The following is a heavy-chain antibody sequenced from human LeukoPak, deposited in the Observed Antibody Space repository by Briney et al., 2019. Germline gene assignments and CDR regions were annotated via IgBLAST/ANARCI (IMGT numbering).Heavy chain of an antibody. V-gene: IGHV3-7*01. Sequence: PGGSLRLSCAASGFTFSSYWMSWVRQAPGTGLEWVANIKQDGSEENFVDSVKGRFNISRDNAKKPLYLQMNSLRAEDTAVYYCARCSSAGASLRHDYWGQGTLVTVSS. CDR1: GFTFSSYW. J-gene: IGHJ4*02. D-gene: IGHD1-26*01. CDR3: ARCSSAGASLRHDY. CDR2: IKQDGSEE.